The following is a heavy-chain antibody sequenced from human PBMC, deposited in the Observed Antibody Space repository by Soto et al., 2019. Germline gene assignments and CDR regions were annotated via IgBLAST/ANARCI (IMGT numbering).Heavy chain of an antibody. CDR2: IYHSGST. CDR1: GGSISSGNW. CDR3: ARDRRTVVYGMDL. Sequence: PSETLSLTCAVSGGSISSGNWWSWVRQPPGKGLEWIGEIYHSGSTNYNPSLKSRVTISVDKSKNQFSLTLTSVTAAATAVYYCARDRRTVVYGMDLWGQGTTVTVSS. D-gene: IGHD2-21*01. J-gene: IGHJ6*02. V-gene: IGHV4-4*02.